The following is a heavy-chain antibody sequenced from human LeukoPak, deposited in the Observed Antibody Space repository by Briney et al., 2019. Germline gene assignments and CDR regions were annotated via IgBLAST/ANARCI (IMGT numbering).Heavy chain of an antibody. CDR2: MNPNSGNT. J-gene: IGHJ4*02. V-gene: IGHV1-8*03. D-gene: IGHD3-10*01. CDR1: GYAFTSYD. Sequence: ASVKVSCKASGYAFTSYDINWVRQATGQGLEWMGWMNPNSGNTGYAQKFQGRVTITRNTSISTAYMELSRLRSDDTAVYYCARDGPHSVSFDYWGQGTLVTVSS. CDR3: ARDGPHSVSFDY.